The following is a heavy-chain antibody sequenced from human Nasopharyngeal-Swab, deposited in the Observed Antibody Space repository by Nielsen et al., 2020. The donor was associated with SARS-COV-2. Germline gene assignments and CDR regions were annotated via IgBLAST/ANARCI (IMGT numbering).Heavy chain of an antibody. CDR2: ISAYNGNT. J-gene: IGHJ4*02. D-gene: IGHD6-19*01. CDR1: GHTFTSYG. CDR3: ARGVNCQWLTRCYYFDY. V-gene: IGHV1-18*01. Sequence: ASVKVSCKASGHTFTSYGISWVRQAPGQGLEWMGWISAYNGNTNYAQKLQGRVTMTTDTSTSTAYMELSSLRSEDTAVYYCARGVNCQWLTRCYYFDYWGQGTLVTVSS.